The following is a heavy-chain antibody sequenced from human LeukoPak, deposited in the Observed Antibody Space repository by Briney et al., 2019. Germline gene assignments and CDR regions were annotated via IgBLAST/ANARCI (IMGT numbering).Heavy chain of an antibody. D-gene: IGHD1-26*01. V-gene: IGHV3-23*01. CDR1: KFTFNNYA. J-gene: IGHJ5*02. CDR2: ISGSGDNM. CDR3: ARVGGIVGATGAFGYNWFDP. Sequence: GGSLRLSCLASKFTFNNYAMTWVRQAPGKGLEWVSSISGSGDNMDYADSVKGRFTISRDNSENTLYLQMNSLRGEDTAVYYCARVGGIVGATGAFGYNWFDPWGQGTLVTVSS.